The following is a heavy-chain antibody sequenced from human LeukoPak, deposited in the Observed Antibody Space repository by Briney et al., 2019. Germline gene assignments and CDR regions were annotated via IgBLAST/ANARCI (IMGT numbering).Heavy chain of an antibody. CDR1: GYSISSGYY. J-gene: IGHJ4*02. V-gene: IGHV4-38-2*01. CDR2: IYHSGST. D-gene: IGHD6-6*01. Sequence: PSETLSLTCAVSGYSISSGYYWGWIRQPPGKGLEWIGSIYHSGSTYYNPSLKSRVTISVDTSKNQFSLKLSSVTAADTAVYYCARLYTPIAARPGGQPYWGQGTLVTVSS. CDR3: ARLYTPIAARPGGQPY.